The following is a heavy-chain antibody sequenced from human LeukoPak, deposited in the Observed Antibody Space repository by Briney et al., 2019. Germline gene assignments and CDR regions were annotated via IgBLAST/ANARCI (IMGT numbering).Heavy chain of an antibody. CDR3: AKVIRPTRYFDY. CDR2: ISGSGGST. V-gene: IGHV3-23*01. D-gene: IGHD2-15*01. J-gene: IGHJ4*02. Sequence: PGGSLRLSCAASGFTFSSYAMSWVRQAPGKGLEWVSAISGSGGSTYYADSVKGRFTISRDNSKNTLYLQMSSLRAEDTAVYYCAKVIRPTRYFDYWGQGTLVTVSS. CDR1: GFTFSSYA.